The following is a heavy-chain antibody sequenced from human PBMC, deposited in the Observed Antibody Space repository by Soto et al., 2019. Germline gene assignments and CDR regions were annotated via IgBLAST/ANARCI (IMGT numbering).Heavy chain of an antibody. Sequence: EVQLLESGGGLVQPGGSLRLSCAASGFTFSSSAMSWVRQAPGKGLEWVSAMSGSGGSTYYADSVKGRFTISRDNSKNTLYLQNNSLGAEDTAGYYLAKGGVNDFDHWGQGTLVTVSS. V-gene: IGHV3-23*01. J-gene: IGHJ4*02. CDR1: GFTFSSSA. CDR3: AKGGVNDFDH. CDR2: MSGSGGST. D-gene: IGHD1-1*01.